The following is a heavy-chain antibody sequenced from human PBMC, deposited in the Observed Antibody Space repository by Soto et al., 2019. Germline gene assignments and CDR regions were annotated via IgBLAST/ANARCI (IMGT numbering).Heavy chain of an antibody. CDR1: GFTFSSYW. CDR2: ISGGGGST. J-gene: IGHJ4*02. CDR3: AKGFGSTDY. Sequence: PGGSLRLTCAASGFTFSSYWMSWVRQAPGKGLEWVASISGGGGSTYYADSVKGRFTISRDNSKNTLYLQMISLRAEDTAVYYCAKGFGSTDYWGQGTLVTVSS. V-gene: IGHV3-23*01. D-gene: IGHD2-2*01.